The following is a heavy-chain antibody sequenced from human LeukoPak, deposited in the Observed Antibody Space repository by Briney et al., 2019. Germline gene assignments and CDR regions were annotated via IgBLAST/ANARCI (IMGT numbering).Heavy chain of an antibody. J-gene: IGHJ4*02. CDR2: ISVSGGST. D-gene: IGHD1-26*01. Sequence: GRSLRLSCVASGFTFDNYGMSWVRQAPGKGLQWVSYISVSGGSTYYTDSVKGRFTISRDNSKSTLYLQLDGLRAEDTAVYFCAKGGSGNFPGRGYFDYWGQGTLVTVSS. CDR3: AKGGSGNFPGRGYFDY. V-gene: IGHV3-23*01. CDR1: GFTFDNYG.